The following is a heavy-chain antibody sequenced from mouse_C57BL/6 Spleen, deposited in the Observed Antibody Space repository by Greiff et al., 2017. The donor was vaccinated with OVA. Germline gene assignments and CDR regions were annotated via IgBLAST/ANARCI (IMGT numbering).Heavy chain of an antibody. CDR2: IYPGDGDT. CDR1: GYAFSSSW. Sequence: QVQLKESGPELVKPGASVKISCKASGYAFSSSWMNWVKQRPGKGLEWIGRIYPGDGDTNYNGKFKGKATLTADKSSSTAYMQLSSLTSEDSAVYFCALDPSYAMDYWGQGTSVTVSS. V-gene: IGHV1-82*01. J-gene: IGHJ4*01. CDR3: ALDPSYAMDY.